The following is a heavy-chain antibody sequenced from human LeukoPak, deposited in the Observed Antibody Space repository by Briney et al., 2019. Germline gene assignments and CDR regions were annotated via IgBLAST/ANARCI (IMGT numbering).Heavy chain of an antibody. CDR2: INPNSGGT. Sequence: ASVKVSCKASGYTFTGYYMHWVRQAPGQGLEWMGWINPNSGGTNYAQKFQGRVTMTRDTSISTAYMELSRLRSDDTAVYYCARVDRVTEGPYDILTGYLRYYFDYWGQGTLVTVSS. V-gene: IGHV1-2*02. J-gene: IGHJ4*02. CDR1: GYTFTGYY. D-gene: IGHD3-9*01. CDR3: ARVDRVTEGPYDILTGYLRYYFDY.